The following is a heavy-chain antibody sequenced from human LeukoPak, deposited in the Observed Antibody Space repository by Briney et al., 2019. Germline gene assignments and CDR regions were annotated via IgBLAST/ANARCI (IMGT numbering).Heavy chain of an antibody. Sequence: SETLSLTCSVSGDSLSPYYWSWIRQPPGRALEWIGYISYNGNTNYNPSLRGRVTLSVDTSKNQFSLKLTSVTAVDTAVYYCARAGPVPPSDGGPIVDYWGRGTLVTVSS. D-gene: IGHD3-10*01. J-gene: IGHJ4*02. CDR2: ISYNGNT. V-gene: IGHV4-59*01. CDR3: ARAGPVPPSDGGPIVDY. CDR1: GDSLSPYY.